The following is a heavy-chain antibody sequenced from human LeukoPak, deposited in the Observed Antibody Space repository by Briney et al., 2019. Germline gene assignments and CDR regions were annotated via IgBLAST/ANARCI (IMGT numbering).Heavy chain of an antibody. CDR2: INHSGST. J-gene: IGHJ5*02. CDR3: ARHPARSNWFDP. Sequence: SETLSLTCAVYGGSFSGYYWSWIRQPPGKGLEWIGEINHSGSTNYNPSLKSRVTISVDTSKNQFSLKLSSVTAADTAIYYCARHPARSNWFDPWGQGILVTVSS. CDR1: GGSFSGYY. V-gene: IGHV4-34*01.